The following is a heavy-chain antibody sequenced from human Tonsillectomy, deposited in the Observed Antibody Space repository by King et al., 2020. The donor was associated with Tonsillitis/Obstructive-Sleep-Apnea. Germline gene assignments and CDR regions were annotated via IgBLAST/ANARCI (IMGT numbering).Heavy chain of an antibody. CDR2: INQDGSKR. V-gene: IGHV3-7*04. CDR3: ARDRGWFDP. J-gene: IGHJ5*02. Sequence: VQLVESGGGLVQPGGSLRLSCAASEFTFSSFWMSWVRQAPGKGLEWVANINQDGSKRYYVDSVKGRFTISRANARNSLYLQMNSLRAEDTAVYYCARDRGWFDPWGQGTLVTVSS. CDR1: EFTFSSFW. D-gene: IGHD5-24*01.